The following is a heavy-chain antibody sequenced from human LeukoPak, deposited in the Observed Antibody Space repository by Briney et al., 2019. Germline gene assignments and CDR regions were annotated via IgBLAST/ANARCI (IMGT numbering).Heavy chain of an antibody. Sequence: PGGSLRLSCAASGLTVTNTYMTWVRQAPGKGLVWVSSIYRGGSTYYTDSVKGRFTISRDTSKNTMYLQMDSLRAEDTAMYYCAKGGDSFSFDYWGQGTLVTVSS. CDR1: GLTVTNTY. J-gene: IGHJ4*02. V-gene: IGHV3-53*01. CDR2: IYRGGST. CDR3: AKGGDSFSFDY. D-gene: IGHD3-16*02.